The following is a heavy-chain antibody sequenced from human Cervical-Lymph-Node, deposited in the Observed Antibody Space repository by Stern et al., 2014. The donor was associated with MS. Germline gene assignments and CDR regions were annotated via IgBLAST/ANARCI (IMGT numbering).Heavy chain of an antibody. V-gene: IGHV3-33*01. CDR2: LWYDGRNK. CDR1: GFTFSNPG. J-gene: IGHJ4*02. Sequence: VQLVQSGGTVVQPGTSLRLSCEGSGFTFSNPGMNWVRRAPGKGLEWVESLWYDGRNKMYEDSVKGRFTISRDNSKNTLYLQMDTLRVEDTAVYYCARSSSSGWDYWGPGTLVTVSS. D-gene: IGHD6-25*01. CDR3: ARSSSSGWDY.